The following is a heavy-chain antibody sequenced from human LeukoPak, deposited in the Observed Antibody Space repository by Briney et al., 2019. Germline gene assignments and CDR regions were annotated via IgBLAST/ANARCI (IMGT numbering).Heavy chain of an antibody. CDR1: GFTFSSYA. CDR2: ISGSGGST. Sequence: HPGGSLRLSCAASGFTFSSYAMSWVRQAPGKGLEWVSAISGSGGSTYYADSVKGRFTISRDNSKNTLYLQMNSLRAEDTAVYYCAKDGRYDSSGYYYGYWGQGTLVTVSS. D-gene: IGHD3-22*01. J-gene: IGHJ4*02. CDR3: AKDGRYDSSGYYYGY. V-gene: IGHV3-23*01.